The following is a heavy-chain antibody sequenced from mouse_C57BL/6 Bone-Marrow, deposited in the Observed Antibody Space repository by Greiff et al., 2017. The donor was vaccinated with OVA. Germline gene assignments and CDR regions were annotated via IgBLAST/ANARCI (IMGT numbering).Heavy chain of an antibody. CDR1: GYTFTSSG. D-gene: IGHD1-1*01. Sequence: QVQLQQSGAELARPGASVKLSCKASGYTFTSSGISWVKQRTGQGLEWIGEIYPRSGNTSYNEKFKGKATLTADKSSSPAYMELRSLTSEDSAVYVCARSALYYGRSFSYAMDYWGQGTSVTVSS. J-gene: IGHJ4*01. CDR2: IYPRSGNT. V-gene: IGHV1-81*01. CDR3: ARSALYYGRSFSYAMDY.